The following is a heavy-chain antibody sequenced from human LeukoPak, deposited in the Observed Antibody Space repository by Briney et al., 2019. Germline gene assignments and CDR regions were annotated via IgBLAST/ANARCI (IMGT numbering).Heavy chain of an antibody. CDR1: GFTFSSYS. CDR3: ARGLRDAFDI. Sequence: GGSLRLSCAASGFTFSSYSMNWVRLAPGKGLEWVSSISSGSSYIYYADSVKGRFTLSRDNAQNSLYLQMNSLRAEDTAVYYCARGLRDAFDIWGQGTMVTVSS. J-gene: IGHJ3*02. V-gene: IGHV3-21*04. CDR2: ISSGSSYI. D-gene: IGHD3-10*01.